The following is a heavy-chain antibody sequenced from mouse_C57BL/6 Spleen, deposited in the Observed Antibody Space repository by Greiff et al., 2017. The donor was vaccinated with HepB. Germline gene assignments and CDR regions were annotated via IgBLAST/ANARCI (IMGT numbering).Heavy chain of an antibody. J-gene: IGHJ4*01. CDR1: GYAFSSYW. Sequence: VQLQQSGAELVKPGASVKISCKASGYAFSSYWMNWVKQRPGKGLEWIGQIYPGDGDTNYNGKFKGQATLTADKSSSTAYMQLSSLTSDDSAVYFCARSSDYGSSYGAMDYWGQGTSVTVSS. CDR2: IYPGDGDT. V-gene: IGHV1-80*01. D-gene: IGHD1-1*01. CDR3: ARSSDYGSSYGAMDY.